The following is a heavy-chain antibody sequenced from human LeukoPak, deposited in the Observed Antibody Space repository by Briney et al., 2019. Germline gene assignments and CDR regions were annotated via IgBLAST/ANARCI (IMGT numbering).Heavy chain of an antibody. J-gene: IGHJ4*02. V-gene: IGHV3-21*01. CDR2: ISSSSSYI. D-gene: IGHD5-12*01. CDR1: GFTFSSYS. CDR3: ARVGYSGYDGASFDY. Sequence: GGSLRLSCAASGFTFSSYSMNWVRQAPGKGLEWASSISSSSSYIYYADSVKGRFTISRDNAKNSLYLQMNSLRAEDTAVYYCARVGYSGYDGASFDYWGQGTLVTVSS.